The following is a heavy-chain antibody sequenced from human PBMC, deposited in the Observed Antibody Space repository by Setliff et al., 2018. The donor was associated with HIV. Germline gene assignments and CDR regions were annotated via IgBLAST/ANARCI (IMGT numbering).Heavy chain of an antibody. Sequence: ETLSLTCAVFGESFSNYHWNWFRQPPGGGLEWIGEISHSGNTGYNSSLKSRVTIPVDTSKKQFSLEMRSLTAADTAIYYCARDQRLPGVQPPYWYFDLWGRGTLVTVSS. D-gene: IGHD2-2*01. V-gene: IGHV4-34*01. CDR1: GESFSNYH. CDR3: ARDQRLPGVQPPYWYFDL. CDR2: ISHSGNT. J-gene: IGHJ2*01.